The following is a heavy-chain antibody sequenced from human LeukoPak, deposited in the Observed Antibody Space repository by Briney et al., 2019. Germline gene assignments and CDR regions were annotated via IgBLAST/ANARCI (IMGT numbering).Heavy chain of an antibody. CDR3: AKGSYDYGDYAPYYYGMDV. CDR2: ISASGGST. V-gene: IGHV3-23*01. D-gene: IGHD4-17*01. J-gene: IGHJ6*02. Sequence: GGSLRLSCAASGFIFSSYAMSWVRQAPGKGLEWVSVISASGGSTYYADSVKGRFTISRDNSKNTLYLQMNSLKAEDTAVYYCAKGSYDYGDYAPYYYGMDVWGQGTTVTVSS. CDR1: GFIFSSYA.